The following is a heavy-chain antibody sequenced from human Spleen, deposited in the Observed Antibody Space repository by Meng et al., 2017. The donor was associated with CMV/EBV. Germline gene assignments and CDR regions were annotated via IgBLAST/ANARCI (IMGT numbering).Heavy chain of an antibody. Sequence: SWVRQAPGQGLGWMGGIIPIFDTTHYAQRFQGRVSIPSGESTTTAYMELSSLTSEDTAIYYYASYSYHFLGYCTPNYCQGSVQFDYWGQGTLVTVSS. D-gene: IGHD2-8*01. CDR2: IIPIFDTT. J-gene: IGHJ4*02. CDR3: ASYSYHFLGYCTPNYCQGSVQFDY. V-gene: IGHV1-69*01.